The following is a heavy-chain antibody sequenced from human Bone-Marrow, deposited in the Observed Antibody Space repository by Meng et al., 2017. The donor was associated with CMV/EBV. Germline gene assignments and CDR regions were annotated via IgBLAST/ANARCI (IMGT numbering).Heavy chain of an antibody. CDR3: AREGRIAVAGLHWFDP. V-gene: IGHV1-18*01. CDR1: GGTFSSYA. D-gene: IGHD6-19*01. Sequence: LVRVGAGVKKPGSSVKVSCKASGGTFSSYAISWVRQAPGQGLEWMGWISAYNGNTNDAQKLQGRVTMTTDTSTSTAYMELRSLRSDDTAVYYCAREGRIAVAGLHWFDPWGQGTLVTVSS. J-gene: IGHJ5*02. CDR2: ISAYNGNT.